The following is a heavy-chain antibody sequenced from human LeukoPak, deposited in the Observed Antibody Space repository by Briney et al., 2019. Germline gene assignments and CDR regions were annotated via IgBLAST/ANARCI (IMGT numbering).Heavy chain of an antibody. CDR3: ARHWDY. Sequence: SETLSLTCSVSGGSISSSSYYWGWIRQPPGKGLEWIGSIRYGGSTDYNPSLKSRVTISVDTSKNQLSLKLSSVTAADTAVSYCARHWDYWGQGTLVTVSS. V-gene: IGHV4-39*01. J-gene: IGHJ4*02. CDR1: GGSISSSSYY. CDR2: IRYGGST.